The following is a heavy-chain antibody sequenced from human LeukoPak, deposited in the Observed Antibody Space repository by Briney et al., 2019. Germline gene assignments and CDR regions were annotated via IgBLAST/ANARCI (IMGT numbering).Heavy chain of an antibody. V-gene: IGHV3-53*01. CDR2: IYGGSNT. D-gene: IGHD5-12*01. CDR1: GFTVSSIY. CDR3: ARGSGFETGDY. Sequence: GGSLRLSCAASGFTVSSIYMSWVRQAPGKGLEWISVIYGGSNTYYYADSVKGRLTISRDNSKNTVYLQMNSLRVEDTAIYYCARGSGFETGDYWGQGTLVTVSS. J-gene: IGHJ4*02.